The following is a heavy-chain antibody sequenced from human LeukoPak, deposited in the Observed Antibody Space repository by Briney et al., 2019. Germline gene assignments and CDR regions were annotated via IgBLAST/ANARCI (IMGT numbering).Heavy chain of an antibody. D-gene: IGHD5-18*01. CDR1: GFTVSSNY. J-gene: IGHJ4*02. CDR3: ARRGHGYGSPFDY. Sequence: GGSLRLSCAASGFTVSSNYMNWVRQAPGKGLEWVSMIYPNGNTFYTDSVKGRFAISRDNSKNTLDLQMSSLRAEDTAVYYCARRGHGYGSPFDYWGQGTLVTVSS. V-gene: IGHV3-66*04. CDR2: IYPNGNT.